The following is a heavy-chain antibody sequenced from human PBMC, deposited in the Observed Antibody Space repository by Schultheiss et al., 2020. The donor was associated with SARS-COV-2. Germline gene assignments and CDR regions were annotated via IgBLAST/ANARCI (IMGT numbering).Heavy chain of an antibody. D-gene: IGHD3-22*01. J-gene: IGHJ4*02. CDR2: ISGSGGST. CDR3: AKDPAAYYYDSSGYYYFDY. CDR1: GFTFDDYA. Sequence: SLKISCAASGFTFDDYAMHWVRQAPGKGLEWVSGISGSGGSTYYADSVKGRFTISRDNAKNTLYLQMNSLRAEDTAVYYCAKDPAAYYYDSSGYYYFDYWGQGTLVTVSS. V-gene: IGHV3-9*01.